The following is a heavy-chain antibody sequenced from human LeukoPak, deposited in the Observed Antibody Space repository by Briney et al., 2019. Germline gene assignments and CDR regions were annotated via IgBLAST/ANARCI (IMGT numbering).Heavy chain of an antibody. CDR1: GFDFSTYG. D-gene: IGHD1-26*01. V-gene: IGHV3-33*01. CDR3: ARAVGPFDY. CDR2: IWYDGSNK. Sequence: GGSLRLSCAASGFDFSTYGMHWVRQAPGKGLDWVAVIWYDGSNKYYGDSVKGRFTVSRDNSENTLFLQMNSLRPEDTAVYYCARAVGPFDYWGQGTLVTISS. J-gene: IGHJ4*02.